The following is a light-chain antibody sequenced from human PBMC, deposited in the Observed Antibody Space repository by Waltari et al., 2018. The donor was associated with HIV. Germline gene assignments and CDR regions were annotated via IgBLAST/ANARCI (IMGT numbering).Light chain of an antibody. CDR1: SSDVGGYNY. V-gene: IGLV2-14*03. J-gene: IGLJ1*01. CDR2: AVS. Sequence: QSALTQPASVSGSPGQSITISCTGTSSDVGGYNYVSSYQQHPGKAPKLMIYAVSNRPSGVSNRFSGSKSGNTAYLTISGLQAEDEADYYCSSYTSSRSYVFGTGTRVTV. CDR3: SSYTSSRSYV.